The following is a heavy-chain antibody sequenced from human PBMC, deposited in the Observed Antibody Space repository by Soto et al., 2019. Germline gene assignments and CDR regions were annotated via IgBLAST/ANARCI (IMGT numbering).Heavy chain of an antibody. V-gene: IGHV4-31*03. CDR3: ARDTGDSSSSTPQYNWFDP. D-gene: IGHD6-13*01. J-gene: IGHJ5*02. CDR1: GGSISSGGYY. Sequence: QVQLQESGPGLVKPSQTLSLTCTVSGGSISSGGYYWSWIRQHPGKGLEWIGYIYYSGSPYYNPSLKSRVTISVDTSKNQFSLKLSSVTAADTAVYYCARDTGDSSSSTPQYNWFDPWGQGTLVTVSS. CDR2: IYYSGSP.